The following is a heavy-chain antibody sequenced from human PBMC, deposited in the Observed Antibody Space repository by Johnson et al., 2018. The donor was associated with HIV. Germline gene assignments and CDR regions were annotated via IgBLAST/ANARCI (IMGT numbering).Heavy chain of an antibody. CDR3: AKSSRVATTFDAFDI. Sequence: VQLVESGGGLVQPGGSLRLSCAASGFTVSSNYMSWVRQAPGKGLEWVSVIYSGGSTYYADSAKGRFTIPRDNSKNTLYLQMNSLRAEDTAVYYCAKSSRVATTFDAFDIWGQGTMVTVSS. CDR1: GFTVSSNY. D-gene: IGHD2-15*01. V-gene: IGHV3-66*01. CDR2: IYSGGST. J-gene: IGHJ3*02.